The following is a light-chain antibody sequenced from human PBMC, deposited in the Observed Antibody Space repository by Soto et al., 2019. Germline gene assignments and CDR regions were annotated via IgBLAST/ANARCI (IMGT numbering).Light chain of an antibody. CDR3: LQRSNWPPAIT. J-gene: IGKJ5*01. Sequence: EVLLTQSPDTLSLSPGETATLFCRASQSVTTYLAWYQQKPGQPPRLLIYDATNRATGIPARFSGSGSGTDFTLTLSSLEPEDFAVYYCLQRSNWPPAITFGQGTRLEIK. CDR2: DAT. V-gene: IGKV3-11*01. CDR1: QSVTTY.